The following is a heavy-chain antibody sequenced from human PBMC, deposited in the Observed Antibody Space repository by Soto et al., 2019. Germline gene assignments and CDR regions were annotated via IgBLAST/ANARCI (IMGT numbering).Heavy chain of an antibody. CDR2: IYVTGAV. Sequence: SETLSLTCSVSGAALNSGNYYWSWIRQVPGKGLEWIGHIYVTGAVDYNPSLRDRITISQDTSERQFSLNLRLVTAADTAVYYCARLRIATNNNGLGDYWGQGTLVTVSS. J-gene: IGHJ4*02. CDR1: GAALNSGNYY. D-gene: IGHD2-21*01. V-gene: IGHV4-31*03. CDR3: ARLRIATNNNGLGDY.